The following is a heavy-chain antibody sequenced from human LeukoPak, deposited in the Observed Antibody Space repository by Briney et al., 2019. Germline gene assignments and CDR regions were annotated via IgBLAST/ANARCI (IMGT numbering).Heavy chain of an antibody. CDR1: GFTFSSYG. J-gene: IGHJ3*02. D-gene: IGHD2-21*02. Sequence: GGSLRLSCAASGFTFSSYGMHWVRQAPGKGLELVAVIWYDGSNKYYADSVKVRFTISRDNSKNTLYLQINSLRAEDTAVYYCAKAYCGGDCYSLVGAFDIWGQGTMVTVSS. V-gene: IGHV3-33*06. CDR2: IWYDGSNK. CDR3: AKAYCGGDCYSLVGAFDI.